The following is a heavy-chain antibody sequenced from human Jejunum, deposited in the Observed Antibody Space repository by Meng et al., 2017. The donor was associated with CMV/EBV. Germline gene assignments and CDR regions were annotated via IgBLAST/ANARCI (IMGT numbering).Heavy chain of an antibody. Sequence: SYAMSWVRQATGKGLEWVSLVGVSGSTTYYADSVRGRFTISRDNSDNMLYLQMNSLRGEDTAVYYCAKGFTTFGLVIPFLYYGMDVWGQGTTVTVSS. V-gene: IGHV3-23*01. D-gene: IGHD3/OR15-3a*01. CDR3: AKGFTTFGLVIPFLYYGMDV. CDR2: VGVSGSTT. J-gene: IGHJ6*02. CDR1: SYA.